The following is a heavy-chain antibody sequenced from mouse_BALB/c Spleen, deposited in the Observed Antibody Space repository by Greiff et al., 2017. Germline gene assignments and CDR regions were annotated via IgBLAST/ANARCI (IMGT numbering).Heavy chain of an antibody. CDR3: VRHPGTRYFDV. CDR2: IRSKSNNYAT. Sequence: DVHLVESGGGLVQPKGSLKLSCAASGFTFNTYAMNWVRQAPGKGLEWVARIRSKSNNYATYYADSVKDRFTISRDDSQSMLYLQMNNLKTEDTAMYYCVRHPGTRYFDVWGAGTTVTVSS. D-gene: IGHD3-1*01. CDR1: GFTFNTYA. V-gene: IGHV10-1*02. J-gene: IGHJ1*01.